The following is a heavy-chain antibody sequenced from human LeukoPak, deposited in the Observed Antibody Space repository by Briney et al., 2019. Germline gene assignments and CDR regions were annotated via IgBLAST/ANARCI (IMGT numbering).Heavy chain of an antibody. V-gene: IGHV3-48*03. D-gene: IGHD3-16*02. CDR2: ISSSTTTI. CDR1: GSTFSSYA. Sequence: GGSLRLSCAASGSTFSSYAMNWVRQAPGKGLEWVSYISSSTTTIYYADSAKGRFTISRDSAKNSLFLQMNSLRVEDTAVYYCAKIVSAWDGFDYWGQGALVTVSS. CDR3: AKIVSAWDGFDY. J-gene: IGHJ4*02.